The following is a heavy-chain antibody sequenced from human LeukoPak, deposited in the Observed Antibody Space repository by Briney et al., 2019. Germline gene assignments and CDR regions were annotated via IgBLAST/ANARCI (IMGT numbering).Heavy chain of an antibody. Sequence: SETLSLTCTVSGYSISSGYYRGWIRQPPGKGLEWIGSIYHSGSTYYNPSLKSRVTISVDTSKNQFSLKLSSVTAADTAIYYCALHINGDYESRFDPWGQGTLVTVSS. CDR1: GYSISSGYY. CDR3: ALHINGDYESRFDP. D-gene: IGHD4-17*01. V-gene: IGHV4-38-2*02. CDR2: IYHSGST. J-gene: IGHJ5*02.